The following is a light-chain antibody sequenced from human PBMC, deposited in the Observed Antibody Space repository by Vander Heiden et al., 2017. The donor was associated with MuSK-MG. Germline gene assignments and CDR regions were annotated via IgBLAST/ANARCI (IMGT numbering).Light chain of an antibody. V-gene: IGKV1-39*01. CDR1: QSISSY. Sequence: IQMTQSPSSLSASVGDRVTITCRASQSISSYLNWYQQEPRKAPKLLIYAASSLQSGVPSRFSGSRSGTDFTLTISSRQPEDFATYYCQQSYSTPRTFGQGTKVEIK. CDR2: AAS. J-gene: IGKJ1*01. CDR3: QQSYSTPRT.